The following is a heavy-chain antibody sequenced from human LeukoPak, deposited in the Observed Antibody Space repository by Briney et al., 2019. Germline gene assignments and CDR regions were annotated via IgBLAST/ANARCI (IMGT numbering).Heavy chain of an antibody. CDR2: INNDGNST. CDR3: TRGERYGGNWPNHLDY. V-gene: IGHV3-74*01. Sequence: GGSLRLSCEASGFTFSSYWMHWVRQAPGKGLVWVSRINNDGNSTSYADSVKGRFTISRDNAKNTLYLQTNSLRAEDTAVYYCTRGERYGGNWPNHLDYWGQGTLVTVSS. CDR1: GFTFSSYW. D-gene: IGHD4-23*01. J-gene: IGHJ4*02.